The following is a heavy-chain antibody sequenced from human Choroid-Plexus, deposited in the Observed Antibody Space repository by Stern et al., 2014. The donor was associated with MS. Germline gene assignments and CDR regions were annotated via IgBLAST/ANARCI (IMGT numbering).Heavy chain of an antibody. V-gene: IGHV3-30*18. D-gene: IGHD2/OR15-2a*01. CDR3: AKDRQYLTYFFDH. Sequence: VQLVESGGGVVQPGRPLRLSCVASGFTFGSCAMHWVRQAPGKGLEWGAGVSYDGSNKYYVDSVKGRFTISRDNSQNTLYMQMSSLRPEDTAVYYCAKDRQYLTYFFDHWGQGSLVTVSS. CDR2: VSYDGSNK. CDR1: GFTFGSCA. J-gene: IGHJ5*02.